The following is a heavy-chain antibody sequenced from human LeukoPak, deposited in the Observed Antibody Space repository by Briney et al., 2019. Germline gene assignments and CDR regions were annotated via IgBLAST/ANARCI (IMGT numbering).Heavy chain of an antibody. V-gene: IGHV1-2*02. J-gene: IGHJ6*02. CDR2: INPNSGGT. Sequence: ASLRVSCTASGYTFTGYYMHWVRQAPGQGLEWMGWINPNSGGTNYAQKFQGRVTMTRDTSISTAYMELSRLRSDDTAVYYCARVGHCSSTSCRQMTYYYGMDVWGQGTTVTVS. CDR1: GYTFTGYY. D-gene: IGHD2-2*01. CDR3: ARVGHCSSTSCRQMTYYYGMDV.